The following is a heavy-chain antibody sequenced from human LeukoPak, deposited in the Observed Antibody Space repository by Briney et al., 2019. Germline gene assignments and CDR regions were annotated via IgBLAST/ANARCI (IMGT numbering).Heavy chain of an antibody. D-gene: IGHD3-10*01. CDR3: AREGRSGSYLGY. J-gene: IGHJ4*02. CDR1: GFTFSSYW. V-gene: IGHV3-7*01. Sequence: GGSLRLSCAASGFTFSSYWMSWVRQAPGKGQEWVANIKQDGSEKYYVDSVKGRFTISRDNAKNSLYLQMNSLRAGDTAVYYCAREGRSGSYLGYWGQGTLVTVSS. CDR2: IKQDGSEK.